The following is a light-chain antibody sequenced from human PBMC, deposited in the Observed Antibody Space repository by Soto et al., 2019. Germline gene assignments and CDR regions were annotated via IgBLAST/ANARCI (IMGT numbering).Light chain of an antibody. V-gene: IGKV1-33*01. Sequence: DIQMTQSPSSLSASVGDRVTITCQASQDISNYLNWYQQKPGEAPKLLIYDASNLETGVPSRFSGSGSGTDFTFTISSLQPEDIATYYCQQYDNLPSTFGGGTKVDIK. J-gene: IGKJ4*01. CDR2: DAS. CDR1: QDISNY. CDR3: QQYDNLPST.